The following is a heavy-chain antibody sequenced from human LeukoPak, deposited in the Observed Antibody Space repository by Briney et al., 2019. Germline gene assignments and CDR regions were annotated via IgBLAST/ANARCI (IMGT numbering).Heavy chain of an antibody. CDR2: INNDGSST. CDR3: ARPRPGATNFDY. CDR1: GFTFSSYW. Sequence: GGSLRLSCAASGFTFSSYWMHWVRQTPGKGLVWVSRINNDGSSTSHADSVKGRFTISRDNAKNTLYLQMNSLRAEDTAVYYCARPRPGATNFDYWGQGTPVTVSS. V-gene: IGHV3-74*01. J-gene: IGHJ4*02. D-gene: IGHD6-25*01.